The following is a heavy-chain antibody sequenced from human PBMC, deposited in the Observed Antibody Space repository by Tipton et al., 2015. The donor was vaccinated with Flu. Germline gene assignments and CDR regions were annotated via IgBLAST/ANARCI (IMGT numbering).Heavy chain of an antibody. Sequence: LRLSCTVSGGSISSYYWSWIRQPAGKGLEWIGRIYTSGSTNYNPSLKSRVTMSVDTSKNQFSLKLSSVTAADTAVYYCARDLVVPAAMEGWFDPWGQGTLVTVSS. CDR3: ARDLVVPAAMEGWFDP. CDR1: GGSISSYY. V-gene: IGHV4-4*07. J-gene: IGHJ5*02. CDR2: IYTSGST. D-gene: IGHD2-2*01.